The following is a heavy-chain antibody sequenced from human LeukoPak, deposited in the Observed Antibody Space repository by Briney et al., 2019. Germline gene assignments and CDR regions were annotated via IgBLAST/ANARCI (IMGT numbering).Heavy chain of an antibody. CDR2: ISSSGSTI. CDR3: ARDSSSRTYYFDY. Sequence: PGGSLRLSCAASGFTFGDYYMSWIRQAPGKGLEWVSYISSSGSTIYYADSVKGRFTISRDNAKNSLYLQMNSLRAEDTAVYYYARDSSSRTYYFDYWGQGTLVTVSS. V-gene: IGHV3-11*01. CDR1: GFTFGDYY. J-gene: IGHJ4*02. D-gene: IGHD6-13*01.